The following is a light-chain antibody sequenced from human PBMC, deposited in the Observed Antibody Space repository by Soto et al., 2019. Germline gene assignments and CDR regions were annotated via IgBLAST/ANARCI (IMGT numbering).Light chain of an antibody. CDR1: TSNIGSNH. J-gene: IGLJ3*02. CDR3: QSYDSSLSGSWV. CDR2: RDN. V-gene: IGLV1-47*01. Sequence: QSVLTQPPSASGTPGQRVTISCSGSTSNIGSNHVYWYQQLPGAAPKLLIFRDNQRPSGVSDRFSGSRSGTSASLAISGLRSEDEADYYCQSYDSSLSGSWVFGGGTKVTVL.